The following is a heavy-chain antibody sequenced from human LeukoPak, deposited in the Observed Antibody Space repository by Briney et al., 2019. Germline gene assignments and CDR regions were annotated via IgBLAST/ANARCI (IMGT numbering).Heavy chain of an antibody. D-gene: IGHD3-3*01. Sequence: GGSLRLSCASSGFTFSGYWMHWVRQAPGKGLVWVSHISGDGSSTRYADSVKGRFTISRDNAKNSLYLQMNSLRAEDTAVYFCATDQGGLRYWGQGTLVTVSS. V-gene: IGHV3-74*01. CDR1: GFTFSGYW. CDR3: ATDQGGLRY. CDR2: ISGDGSST. J-gene: IGHJ4*02.